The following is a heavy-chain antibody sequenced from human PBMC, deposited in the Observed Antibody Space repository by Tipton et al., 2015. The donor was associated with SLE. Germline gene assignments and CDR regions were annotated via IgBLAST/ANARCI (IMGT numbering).Heavy chain of an antibody. CDR1: GGSISSSSYY. J-gene: IGHJ4*02. CDR3: ARDKGSDIVAPD. Sequence: TLSLTCTVSGGSISSSSYYWGWIRQPPGKGLEWIGTIYYSGSTYYNPSLKSRVTISVDTSKNQFSLKLSSVTAADTAVYYCARDKGSDIVAPDWGQGTLVTVSS. V-gene: IGHV4-39*07. D-gene: IGHD5-12*01. CDR2: IYYSGST.